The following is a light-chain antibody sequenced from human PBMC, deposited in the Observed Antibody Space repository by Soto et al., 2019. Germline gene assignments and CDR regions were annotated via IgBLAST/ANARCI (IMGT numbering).Light chain of an antibody. V-gene: IGKV3-20*01. CDR1: QSVSSSY. CDR2: GAS. J-gene: IGKJ1*01. Sequence: EIVLTQSPGTLYLSPGERDTLSCRASQSVSSSYLAWYQQKPGQAPRLLIYGASSRATGIPDRFSGSGSGTDFTLTISRLVPEDFAVYYCQRYGRSGTFGQRTKVDIK. CDR3: QRYGRSGT.